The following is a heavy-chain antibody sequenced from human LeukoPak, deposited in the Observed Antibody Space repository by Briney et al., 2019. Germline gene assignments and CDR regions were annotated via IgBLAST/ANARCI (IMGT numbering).Heavy chain of an antibody. CDR3: ASARADYGDAFDY. J-gene: IGHJ4*02. D-gene: IGHD4-17*01. Sequence: PGGSLRLSCAASGFTFSSYSMNWVRQAPGKGLEWVSSISSSSHIYYADSVKGRFTISRDNAKNSLYLQMNSLRAEDTAVYYCASARADYGDAFDYWGQGTLVTVSS. CDR2: ISSSSHI. CDR1: GFTFSSYS. V-gene: IGHV3-21*01.